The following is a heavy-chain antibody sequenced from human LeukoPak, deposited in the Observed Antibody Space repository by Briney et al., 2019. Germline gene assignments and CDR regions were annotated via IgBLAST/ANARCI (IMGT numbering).Heavy chain of an antibody. Sequence: GGSLRLSCAASGFTFSNAWMSWVRQAPGKGLEWVGRIKSKTDGGTTDYAAPVKGRFTISRDDSKNTLYLQMNSPKTEDTAVYYCTTEERVSSGYCSGGSCYIDYWGQGTLVTVSS. CDR2: IKSKTDGGTT. D-gene: IGHD2-15*01. CDR3: TTEERVSSGYCSGGSCYIDY. V-gene: IGHV3-15*01. J-gene: IGHJ4*02. CDR1: GFTFSNAW.